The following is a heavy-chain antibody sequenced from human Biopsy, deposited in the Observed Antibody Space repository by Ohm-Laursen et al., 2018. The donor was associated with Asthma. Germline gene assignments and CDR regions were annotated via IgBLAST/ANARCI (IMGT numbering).Heavy chain of an antibody. D-gene: IGHD2-2*01. Sequence: VTLSLTCPVSGASITSSAYYWGWIRQPPGKGLEWIGSMYYGETTYYSPSLKSLVTITVDTSRNRFSRILSSVTAADTAVYYCARHDHRWDTYADFWGQGTLVTVSS. CDR1: GASITSSAYY. CDR3: ARHDHRWDTYADF. V-gene: IGHV4-39*01. J-gene: IGHJ4*02. CDR2: MYYGETT.